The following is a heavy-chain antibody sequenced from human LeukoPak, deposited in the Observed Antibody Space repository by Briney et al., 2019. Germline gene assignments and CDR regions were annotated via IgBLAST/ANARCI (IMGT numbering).Heavy chain of an antibody. CDR1: GLTFSTYW. Sequence: GGSLRLSCAATGLTFSTYWMTWVRQAPGMGLEWVATIKEDGTEKYYVDSVKGRFTISRDNAKNSLYLQMNSLRAEDTAVYHCATPATRTVNCWGQGTLVTVSS. V-gene: IGHV3-7*01. CDR3: ATPATRTVNC. CDR2: IKEDGTEK. D-gene: IGHD4-11*01. J-gene: IGHJ4*02.